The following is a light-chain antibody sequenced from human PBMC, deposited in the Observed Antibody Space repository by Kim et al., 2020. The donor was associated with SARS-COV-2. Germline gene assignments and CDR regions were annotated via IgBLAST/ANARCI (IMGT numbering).Light chain of an antibody. CDR2: DVT. Sequence: QSALTQPASVSGSPGQSITISCTGTNSDIGGYNYVSWYQQHPGKAPKLMIFDVTNRPSGVSDRFSGSKSDNTASLTISGLQAEDEADYYCSSYTPTNTLVVFGGGTKLTVL. J-gene: IGLJ2*01. CDR3: SSYTPTNTLVV. V-gene: IGLV2-14*03. CDR1: NSDIGGYNY.